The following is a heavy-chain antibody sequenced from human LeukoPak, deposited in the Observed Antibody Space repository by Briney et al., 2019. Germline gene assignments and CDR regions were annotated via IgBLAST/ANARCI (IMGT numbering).Heavy chain of an antibody. D-gene: IGHD5-24*01. J-gene: IGHJ4*02. CDR1: GGSFSGYY. CDR3: ARRSPATALDY. Sequence: PSETLSLTCAVYGGSFSGYYWSWIRQPPGKGLEWIGEINHSGSTNYNPSLKSRVTISVDTSKNQFSLKLSSVTAADTAVYYCARRSPATALDYWGQGTLVTVSS. CDR2: INHSGST. V-gene: IGHV4-34*01.